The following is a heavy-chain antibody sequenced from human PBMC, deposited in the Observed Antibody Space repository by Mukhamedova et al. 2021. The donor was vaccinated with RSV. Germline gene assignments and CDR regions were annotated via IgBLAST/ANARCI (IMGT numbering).Heavy chain of an antibody. CDR2: ISGSGGST. J-gene: IGHJ4*02. Sequence: GKGLEWVSAISGSGGSTYYADSVKGRFTISRDNSKNTLYLQMNSLRAEDTAVYYCAKGLTRSPFDYWGQGTLVTVSS. V-gene: IGHV3-23*01. CDR3: AKGLTRSPFDY. D-gene: IGHD2-21*02.